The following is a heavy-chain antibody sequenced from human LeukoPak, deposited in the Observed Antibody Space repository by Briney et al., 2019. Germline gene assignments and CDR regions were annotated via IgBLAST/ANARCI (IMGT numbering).Heavy chain of an antibody. CDR3: ARIGGSSGWYTPSCFDY. J-gene: IGHJ4*02. CDR2: IYYSGST. V-gene: IGHV4-39*01. CDR1: GGSISSSSYY. Sequence: SGTLFLTCTVSGGSISSSSYYWGWIRQPPGKGLEWIGSIYYSGSTYYNPSLKSRVTISVDTSKNQFSLKLSSVTAADTAVYYCARIGGSSGWYTPSCFDYWGQGTLVTVSS. D-gene: IGHD6-19*01.